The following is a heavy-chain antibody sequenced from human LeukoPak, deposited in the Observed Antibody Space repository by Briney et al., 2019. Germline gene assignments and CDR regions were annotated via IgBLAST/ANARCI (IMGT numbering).Heavy chain of an antibody. CDR3: ASASAGLIEY. CDR1: GFSFSDHF. CDR2: IRNKVNSYTT. Sequence: GGSLRLSCAASGFSFSDHFMDWVRQAPGKGLEGVGRIRNKVNSYTTDFAASVKGRFTISRDDSKNSLYLQMNSLKTEDTAMYYCASASAGLIEYWGQGTLVTVSS. J-gene: IGHJ4*02. V-gene: IGHV3-72*01.